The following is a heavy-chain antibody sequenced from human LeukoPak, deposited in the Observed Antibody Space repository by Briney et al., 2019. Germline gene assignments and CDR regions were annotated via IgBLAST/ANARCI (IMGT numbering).Heavy chain of an antibody. CDR1: GYTFTSYD. J-gene: IGHJ4*02. V-gene: IGHV1-2*06. Sequence: ASVKVSCKASGYTFTSYDINWVRQATGQGLEWMGRINPNSGGTNYAQKFQGRVTMTRDTSISTAYMELSRLRSDDTAVYYCARGGAQNTKLDYWGQGTLVTVSS. CDR2: INPNSGGT. CDR3: ARGGAQNTKLDY. D-gene: IGHD1-26*01.